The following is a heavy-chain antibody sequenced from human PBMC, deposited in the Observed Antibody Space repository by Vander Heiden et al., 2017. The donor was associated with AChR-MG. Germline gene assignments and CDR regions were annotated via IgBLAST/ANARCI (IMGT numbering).Heavy chain of an antibody. CDR3: ARGVAGTTWPRRGALSSPC. CDR1: GGTFSSHA. CDR2: IIPIFGTA. D-gene: IGHD1-7*01. J-gene: IGHJ4*02. Sequence: QVQLVQSGAEVKKPGSSVKVSCKASGGTFSSHAIGWVRQAPGQGLEWMGGIIPIFGTANYAQKFQGRVTITADESTSTAYMELSSLRSEDTAVYYCARGVAGTTWPRRGALSSPCWGQGTLVTVSS. V-gene: IGHV1-69*01.